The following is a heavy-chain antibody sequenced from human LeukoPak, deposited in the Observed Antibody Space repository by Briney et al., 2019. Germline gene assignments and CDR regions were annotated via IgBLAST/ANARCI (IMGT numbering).Heavy chain of an antibody. Sequence: ASVKVSCKASGYTFTSYYMHWVRQAPGQGLEWMGIINPSGGSTSCAQKFQGRVTMTRDMSTSTVYMELSSLRSEDTAVYYCAREPLNYYDSSGHAFDIWGQGTMVTVSS. CDR2: INPSGGST. CDR3: AREPLNYYDSSGHAFDI. D-gene: IGHD3-22*01. J-gene: IGHJ3*02. CDR1: GYTFTSYY. V-gene: IGHV1-46*01.